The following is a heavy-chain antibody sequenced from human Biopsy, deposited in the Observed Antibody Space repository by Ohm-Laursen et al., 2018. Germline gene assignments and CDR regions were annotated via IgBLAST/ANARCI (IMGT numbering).Heavy chain of an antibody. V-gene: IGHV3-33*01. J-gene: IGHJ4*02. Sequence: SLRLSCAAFGFNFRAYGMHWVRQAPDKGLEWVALTWDDGSHQYYADSVKGRFTISRDNSKNSLYLHINTLRVEDTAVYYCVTDRLDDITKVRGIMTDWGQGTLVSVSS. D-gene: IGHD3-10*01. CDR1: GFNFRAYG. CDR3: VTDRLDDITKVRGIMTD. CDR2: TWDDGSHQ.